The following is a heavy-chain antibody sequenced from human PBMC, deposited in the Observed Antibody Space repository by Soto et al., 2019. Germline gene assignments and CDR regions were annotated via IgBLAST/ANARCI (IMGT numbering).Heavy chain of an antibody. J-gene: IGHJ4*02. D-gene: IGHD5-18*01. Sequence: GGSLRLSCAASGFPFSTYGMHCVRQAPGKGLEWVAFTWYDGTNKYYEDSVKGRFTISRDNSKNTLYLQMNSLRAEDTAVYYCARAPGPPLSYGLSWIDYWGQGTLVTVSS. V-gene: IGHV3-33*01. CDR2: TWYDGTNK. CDR3: ARAPGPPLSYGLSWIDY. CDR1: GFPFSTYG.